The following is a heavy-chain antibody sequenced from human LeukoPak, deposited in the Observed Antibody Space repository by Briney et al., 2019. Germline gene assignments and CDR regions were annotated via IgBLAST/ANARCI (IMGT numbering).Heavy chain of an antibody. Sequence: ASVKVSCKASGYTFTSYDINWVRQATGQGLEWMGWMNPNSGNTGYAQKFQGRVTMTRNTSISTAYMELSSLRSEDTAVYYCARGSGGYGLYYYYYYYMEVWGKGTTVTVSS. D-gene: IGHD5-18*01. V-gene: IGHV1-8*01. CDR1: GYTFTSYD. J-gene: IGHJ6*03. CDR2: MNPNSGNT. CDR3: ARGSGGYGLYYYYYYYMEV.